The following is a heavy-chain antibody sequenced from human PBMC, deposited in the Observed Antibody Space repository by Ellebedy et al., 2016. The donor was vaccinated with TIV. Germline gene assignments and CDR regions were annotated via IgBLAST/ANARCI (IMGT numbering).Heavy chain of an antibody. V-gene: IGHV3-23*01. CDR3: AKGHTASFFYLFDS. D-gene: IGHD2-2*01. J-gene: IGHJ5*01. Sequence: GESLKISCAASGFAFNSYAMSWVRQAPGKGLEWVSAVGGGDDRTFYADAVKGRFTISRDNSKNTVTLQMQSLRAEDTALYYCAKGHTASFFYLFDSWGQGTLVTVSS. CDR1: GFAFNSYA. CDR2: VGGGDDRT.